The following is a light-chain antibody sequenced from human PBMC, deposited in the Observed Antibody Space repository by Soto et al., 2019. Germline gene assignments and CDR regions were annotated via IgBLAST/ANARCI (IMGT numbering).Light chain of an antibody. CDR1: QTVSNNY. Sequence: IVLTQSASTLSLSPGERATLSCRASQTVSNNYLAWYQQKPGQAPRLLIYGASSRATGIPDRFSGSGSGTKFIIPISRLVAEEVVVYYCHQHGRWPTWTFGQGTKVDIK. J-gene: IGKJ1*01. CDR3: HQHGRWPTWT. V-gene: IGKV3-20*01. CDR2: GAS.